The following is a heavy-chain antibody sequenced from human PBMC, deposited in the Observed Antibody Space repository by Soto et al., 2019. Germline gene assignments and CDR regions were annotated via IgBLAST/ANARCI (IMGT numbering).Heavy chain of an antibody. CDR3: ASRIEYSSSPEDSDYYGMDV. D-gene: IGHD6-6*01. CDR1: GYSFTSYW. CDR2: IDPSDSYT. V-gene: IGHV5-10-1*01. Sequence: GESLKISCKGSGYSFTSYWISWVRQMPGNGLEWMGRIDPSDSYTNYSPSFQGHVTISADKSISTAYLQWSSLKASDTAMYYCASRIEYSSSPEDSDYYGMDVWGQGTTVTVSS. J-gene: IGHJ6*02.